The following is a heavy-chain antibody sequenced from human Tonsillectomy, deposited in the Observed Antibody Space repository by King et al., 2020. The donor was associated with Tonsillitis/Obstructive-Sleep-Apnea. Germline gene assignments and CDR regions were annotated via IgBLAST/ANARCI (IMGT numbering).Heavy chain of an antibody. V-gene: IGHV3-43*01. CDR2: ISWHGSNI. CDR3: AKDRGYNIGSYFDY. D-gene: IGHD5-24*01. CDR1: GFTFDAYT. J-gene: IGHJ4*02. Sequence: VQLVESGGVVVQPGGSLRLSCAASGFTFDAYTMHWVRQAPGKGLEWVSGISWHGSNIYYADSVKGRFTISRDNSKNSLYLQMNSLRTEDTALYYCAKDRGYNIGSYFDYWGQGTLVTVSS.